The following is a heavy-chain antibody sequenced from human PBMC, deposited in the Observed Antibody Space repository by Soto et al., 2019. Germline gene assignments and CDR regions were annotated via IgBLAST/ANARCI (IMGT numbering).Heavy chain of an antibody. V-gene: IGHV1-8*01. D-gene: IGHD5-18*01. Sequence: QVQLVQSGAEVKKPGASVKVSCKASGYTFTSYDINWVRQATGQGLEWMGWMNTNSGNTGYAQKFQGRVTMTRNTSLSTAYMELSSLRSEDTAVYYCARGIYRGIQYGMDVWGQGTTVTVSS. J-gene: IGHJ6*02. CDR3: ARGIYRGIQYGMDV. CDR1: GYTFTSYD. CDR2: MNTNSGNT.